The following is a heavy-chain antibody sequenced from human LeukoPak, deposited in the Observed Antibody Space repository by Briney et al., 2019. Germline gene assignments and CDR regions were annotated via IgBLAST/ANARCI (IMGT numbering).Heavy chain of an antibody. CDR2: IYYSGGT. CDR3: TRFVSVVEYYFDY. J-gene: IGHJ4*02. V-gene: IGHV4-59*01. Sequence: PSGTLSHTCTVSGGSISSYFWSWIRQPPGKGLEWIGYIYYSGGTNYNPSLKSRVTISVDSSKNQFSLKLSAVTAADTALYCCTRFVSVVEYYFDYWGQGTLVTVSS. CDR1: GGSISSYF. D-gene: IGHD4-23*01.